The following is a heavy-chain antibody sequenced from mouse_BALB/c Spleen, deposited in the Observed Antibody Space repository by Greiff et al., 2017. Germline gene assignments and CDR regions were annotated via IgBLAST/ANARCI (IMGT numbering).Heavy chain of an antibody. CDR1: GFTFSSYA. D-gene: IGHD2-4*01. CDR3: AREAYDYDEGAMDY. J-gene: IGHJ4*01. CDR2: ISSGGST. Sequence: EVQRVESGGGLVKPGGSLKLSCAASGFTFSSYAMSWVRQTPEKRLEWVASISSGGSTYYPDSVKGRFTISRDNARNILYLQMSSLRSEDTAMYYCAREAYDYDEGAMDYWGQGTSVTVSS. V-gene: IGHV5-6-5*01.